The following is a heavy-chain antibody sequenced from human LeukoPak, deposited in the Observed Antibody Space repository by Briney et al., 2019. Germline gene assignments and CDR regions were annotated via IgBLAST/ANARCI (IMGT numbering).Heavy chain of an antibody. CDR3: AGYGGNSDQYY. CDR1: GGTFSSYT. Sequence: SVKVSCKASGGTFSSYTISWVRQAPGQGLEWMGRIIPILGIANYAQKFQGRVTITADESTSTAYMELSSLRSEDTAVYYCAGYGGNSDQYYWGQGTLVTVSS. D-gene: IGHD4-23*01. J-gene: IGHJ4*02. V-gene: IGHV1-69*02. CDR2: IIPILGIA.